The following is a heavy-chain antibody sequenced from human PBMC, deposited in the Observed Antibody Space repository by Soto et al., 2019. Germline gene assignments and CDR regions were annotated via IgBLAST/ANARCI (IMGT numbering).Heavy chain of an antibody. D-gene: IGHD2-21*02. J-gene: IGHJ6*02. V-gene: IGHV5-51*01. CDR3: ARLHRSGGDYWDDYYYGMDV. CDR2: IYPGDSDT. CDR1: GYXFTSDW. Sequence: EXLKISSKSSGYXFTSDWIGWVRQMRGKGLEWMGIIYPGDSDTRYSPSFQGDVTISAYKSISTAYLQWSSLKASDTAMYYCARLHRSGGDYWDDYYYGMDVWGQGTTVTVSS.